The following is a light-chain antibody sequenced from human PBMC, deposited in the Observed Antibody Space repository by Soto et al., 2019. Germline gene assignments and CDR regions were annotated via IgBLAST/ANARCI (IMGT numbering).Light chain of an antibody. V-gene: IGKV1-27*01. CDR1: QGIDTY. Sequence: DIPMTQSPSSLSASVGDRVTITCRASQGIDTYLAWYQQKPGQVLKLLIYAASTLQSGVPSRFSGSGSGTDFTLTISSLQPEDVATYFCQKYTRAPFTFGPGTKVDIK. CDR2: AAS. J-gene: IGKJ3*01. CDR3: QKYTRAPFT.